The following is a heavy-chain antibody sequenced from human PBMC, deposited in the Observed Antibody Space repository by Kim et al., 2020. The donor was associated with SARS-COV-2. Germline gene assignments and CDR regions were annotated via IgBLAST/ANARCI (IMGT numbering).Heavy chain of an antibody. J-gene: IGHJ4*02. CDR2: IYYSGST. V-gene: IGHV4-61*01. CDR3: ASGFLLSFDY. CDR1: GGSVSSGSYY. Sequence: SETLSLTCTVSGGSVSSGSYYWSWIRQPPGKGLEWIGYIYYSGSTNYNPSLKSRVTISVDTSKNQFSLKLSSVTAADTAVYYCASGFLLSFDYWGQGTLVTVSS. D-gene: IGHD1-26*01.